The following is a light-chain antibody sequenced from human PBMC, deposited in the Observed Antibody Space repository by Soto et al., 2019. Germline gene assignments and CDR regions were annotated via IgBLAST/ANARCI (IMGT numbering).Light chain of an antibody. J-gene: IGLJ2*01. CDR3: SSNIGSSTKV. CDR1: SSDVGGYNY. CDR2: EVS. V-gene: IGLV2-14*01. Sequence: QSALTQPASVSGSPGQSITISCTGTSSDVGGYNYVSWYQQHLGKAPKLMISEVSNRLSGVSNRCSCSKSINTASLAISGLHAEDEADYYCSSNIGSSTKVFGGRTKLTVL.